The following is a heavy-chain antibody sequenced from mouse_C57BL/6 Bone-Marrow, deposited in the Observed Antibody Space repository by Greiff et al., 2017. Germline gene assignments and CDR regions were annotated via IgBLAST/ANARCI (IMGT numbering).Heavy chain of an antibody. CDR2: ISDGGSYT. D-gene: IGHD1-1*01. J-gene: IGHJ1*03. CDR1: GFTFSSYA. Sequence: EVQLVESGGGLVKPGGSLKLSCAASGFTFSSYAMSWVRQTPEKRLEWVATISDGGSYTYYPDNVKGRFTISRDNAKNNLYLQMGHLKSEDTAMYYCARYYYGSSRWYFDVWGTGTTVTVSS. CDR3: ARYYYGSSRWYFDV. V-gene: IGHV5-4*01.